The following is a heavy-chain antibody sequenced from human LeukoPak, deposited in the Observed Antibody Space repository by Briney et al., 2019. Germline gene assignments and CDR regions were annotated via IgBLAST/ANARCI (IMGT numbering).Heavy chain of an antibody. CDR2: ISSSSSYI. CDR1: GFTFSSYS. CDR3: AKDRAYGQFLWGNDY. V-gene: IGHV3-21*01. D-gene: IGHD2-21*01. J-gene: IGHJ4*02. Sequence: GGSLRLSCAASGFTFSSYSMNWVRQAPGKGLEWVSSISSSSSYIYYADSVKGRFTISRDNSKNTLYLQMNSLRAEDTALYYCAKDRAYGQFLWGNDYWGQGTLVTVSS.